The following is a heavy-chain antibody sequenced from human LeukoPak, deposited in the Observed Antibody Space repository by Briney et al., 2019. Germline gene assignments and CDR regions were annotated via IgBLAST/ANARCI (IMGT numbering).Heavy chain of an antibody. Sequence: SETLSLTCSVSGGSISSSSYYWGWIRQPPGKGLEWIGGIYYSGSTYYNPSLKSRVTISVDTSKNQFSLKLSSVTAADTAVYYCARYYDSSGYYLRTPYFDYWGQGTLVTVSS. D-gene: IGHD3-22*01. CDR3: ARYYDSSGYYLRTPYFDY. CDR2: IYYSGST. CDR1: GGSISSSSYY. V-gene: IGHV4-39*01. J-gene: IGHJ4*02.